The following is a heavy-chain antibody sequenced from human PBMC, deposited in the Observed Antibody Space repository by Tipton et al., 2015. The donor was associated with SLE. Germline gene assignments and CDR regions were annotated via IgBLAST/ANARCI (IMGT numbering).Heavy chain of an antibody. CDR1: GFTFSSYG. CDR3: ARVGKIAAAGTDAFDI. V-gene: IGHV3-30*03. CDR2: ISYDGSNK. D-gene: IGHD6-13*01. J-gene: IGHJ3*02. Sequence: SLRLSCAASGFTFSSYGMHWVRQAPGKGLEWVAVISYDGSNKYYADSVKGRFTISRDNSKNTLYLQMNSLRAEDTAVYYCARVGKIAAAGTDAFDIWGQGTMLTVSS.